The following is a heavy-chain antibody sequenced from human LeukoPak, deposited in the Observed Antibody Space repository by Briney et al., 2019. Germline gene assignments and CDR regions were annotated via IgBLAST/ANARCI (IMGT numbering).Heavy chain of an antibody. Sequence: SETLSLTCTVSGGSISSGSYYWSWIRQPAGKGLEWIGRIYTSGSTNYNPSLKSRVTISVDTSKNQFSLKLSSVTAADTAVYYCARDRTRIGVDYWGQGTLVTVSS. J-gene: IGHJ4*02. CDR1: GGSISSGSYY. CDR2: IYTSGST. CDR3: ARDRTRIGVDY. V-gene: IGHV4-61*02. D-gene: IGHD2-15*01.